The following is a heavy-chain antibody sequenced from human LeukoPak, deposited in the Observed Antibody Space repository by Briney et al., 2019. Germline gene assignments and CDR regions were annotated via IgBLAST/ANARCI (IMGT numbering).Heavy chain of an antibody. V-gene: IGHV3-23*01. CDR1: GFTFNSYA. D-gene: IGHD3-10*01. J-gene: IGHJ4*02. CDR2: ISGSGGST. Sequence: PGGFLRLSCAASGFTFNSYAMSWVRQAPGKGLEWVSAISGSGGSTYYADFVKGRFTISRDNSKNTLYLQINSLRAEDTAVYYCAKEATSDFGGAVDYWGQGTLVTVSS. CDR3: AKEATSDFGGAVDY.